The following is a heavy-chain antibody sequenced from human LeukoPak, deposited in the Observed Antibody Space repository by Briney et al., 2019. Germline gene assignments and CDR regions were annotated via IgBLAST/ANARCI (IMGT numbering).Heavy chain of an antibody. CDR2: IYYSGST. J-gene: IGHJ3*02. CDR3: ARETAYCGGDCYSDAFDI. CDR1: GGSISSYY. V-gene: IGHV4-59*06. D-gene: IGHD2-21*02. Sequence: SETLSLTCTVSGGSISSYYWSWIRQHPGKGLEWIGYIYYSGSTYYNPPLKSRVTISVDTSKNQFSLKLSSVTAADTAVYYCARETAYCGGDCYSDAFDIWGQGTMVTVSS.